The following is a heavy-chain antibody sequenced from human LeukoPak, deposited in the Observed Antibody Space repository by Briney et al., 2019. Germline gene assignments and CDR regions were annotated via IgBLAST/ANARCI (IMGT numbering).Heavy chain of an antibody. CDR2: IKQDGSEK. CDR3: ASGLEFDY. Sequence: PGGSLRLSCAASGFTFSSYWMRWVRQAPGKGLEWVANIKQDGSEKNYVDSVKGRFTISRDNAKNSLYLQMNSLRAEDTAVYYSASGLEFDYWGQGTLVTVSS. V-gene: IGHV3-7*03. J-gene: IGHJ4*02. CDR1: GFTFSSYW.